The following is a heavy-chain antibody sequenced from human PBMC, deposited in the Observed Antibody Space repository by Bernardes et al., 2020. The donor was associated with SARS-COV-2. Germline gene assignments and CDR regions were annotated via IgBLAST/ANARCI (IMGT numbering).Heavy chain of an antibody. CDR1: GFAFSNFW. Sequence: GSLRPSCAASGFAFSNFWIHWVRQVPGKGLVWVSRLDYDGSDTIYADSVKGRFTISRDSSKNTVYLEMNSLRADDTAVYYCARKGGHAYGMDVWGQGTSVTVSS. CDR2: LDYDGSDT. J-gene: IGHJ6*02. CDR3: ARKGGHAYGMDV. V-gene: IGHV3-74*01. D-gene: IGHD3-16*01.